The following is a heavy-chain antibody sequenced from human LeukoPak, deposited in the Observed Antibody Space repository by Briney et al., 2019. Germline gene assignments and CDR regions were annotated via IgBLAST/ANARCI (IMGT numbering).Heavy chain of an antibody. CDR1: GFTLTTYA. CDR2: ITNSGTRT. D-gene: IGHD1-14*01. Sequence: GGSLRLSCAASGFTLTTYAMTWVRQAPGKGLEWVSTITNSGTRTYYADSVKGRFTISRDNSKNTLYLQMNSLRAEDTAVYYCARLMRQMDQNLDYWGQGTLVTVSS. CDR3: ARLMRQMDQNLDY. V-gene: IGHV3-23*01. J-gene: IGHJ4*02.